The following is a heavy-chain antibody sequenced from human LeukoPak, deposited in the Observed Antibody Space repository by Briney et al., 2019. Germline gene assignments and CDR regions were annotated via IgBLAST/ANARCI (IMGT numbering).Heavy chain of an antibody. CDR2: IKQDGSEK. D-gene: IGHD3-22*01. V-gene: IGHV3-7*01. CDR3: ARLTYYYDSSVAFDI. CDR1: GFTFSNYW. J-gene: IGHJ3*02. Sequence: AGGSLRLSCAASGFTFSNYWMSWVRQAPGKGLEWVANIKQDGSEKYYVDSVKGRFTISRDNAKNSQYPQMNSLRAEDTAVYYCARLTYYYDSSVAFDIWGQGTMVTVTS.